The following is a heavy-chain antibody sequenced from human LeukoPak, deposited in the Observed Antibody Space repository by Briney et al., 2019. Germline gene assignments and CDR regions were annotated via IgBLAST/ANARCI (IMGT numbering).Heavy chain of an antibody. J-gene: IGHJ4*02. CDR3: ARLDILTGNYYYFNF. Sequence: GGSLRLSCAASGFTFSSYWMHWVRQAPGMGLVWVSRISGGGSTTSYADSVKGRFTISRDNAKNTLYLQMNSLRAEDTAVYYCARLDILTGNYYYFNFWGQGTLVTVSS. V-gene: IGHV3-74*01. CDR1: GFTFSSYW. D-gene: IGHD3-9*01. CDR2: ISGGGSTT.